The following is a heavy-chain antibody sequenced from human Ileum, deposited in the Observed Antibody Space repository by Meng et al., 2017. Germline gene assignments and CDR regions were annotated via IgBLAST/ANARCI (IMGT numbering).Heavy chain of an antibody. J-gene: IGHJ4*02. CDR3: ATSNDRDVYYLGY. V-gene: IGHV4-4*02. CDR2: IFQSGRT. CDR1: GTW. D-gene: IGHD3-22*01. Sequence: VRLKESGPRLGKPSGTLSLTCAVSGTWWSWVRQPPGKGLEWIGEIFQSGRTNYNPSLKSRVTISIDKSKSQISLQLSAVTAADTAVYSCATSNDRDVYYLGYWGQGTLVTVSS.